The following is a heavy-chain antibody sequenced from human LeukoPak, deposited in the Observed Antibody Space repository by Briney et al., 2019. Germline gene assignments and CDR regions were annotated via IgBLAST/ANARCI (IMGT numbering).Heavy chain of an antibody. CDR2: LSSDGNNK. CDR3: ATSGGGYSYGLFDY. Sequence: GGSLRLSCAASGFTFSNYGMHWVRQALGKGLEWVAVLSSDGNNKYSADSVKGRFTISRDNAKNSLYLQMNSLRAEDTAVYYCATSGGGYSYGLFDYWGQGTLVTVSS. CDR1: GFTFSNYG. V-gene: IGHV3-30*03. D-gene: IGHD5-18*01. J-gene: IGHJ4*02.